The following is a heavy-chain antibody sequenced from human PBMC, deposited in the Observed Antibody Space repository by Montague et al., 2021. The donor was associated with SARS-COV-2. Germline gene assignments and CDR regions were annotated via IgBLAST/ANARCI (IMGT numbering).Heavy chain of an antibody. J-gene: IGHJ4*02. CDR2: INHTGST. CDR3: ARGLMSGSYYLGLDY. D-gene: IGHD1-26*01. CDR1: GGSFSNKY. V-gene: IGHV4-34*01. Sequence: SDTVSLTSAVYGGSFSNKYWTWIRQPPGKGLEWIGEINHTGSTNXKPSLKRRVTISVDTSKNQFSLKVSSVTAADTAVYYCARGLMSGSYYLGLDYWGQGTLVTVSS.